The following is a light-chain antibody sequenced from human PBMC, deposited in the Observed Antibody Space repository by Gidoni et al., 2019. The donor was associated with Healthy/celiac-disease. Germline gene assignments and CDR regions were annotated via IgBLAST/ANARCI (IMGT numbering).Light chain of an antibody. CDR3: QQSYSTSSIT. Sequence: DIQMTQSPSSLSASVGDRVTITCRASQSISSYLNWHQQKPGKAPKLLIYAASSLQSGVPSRFSCSGSWTDFTLTISSLQPEDFATYYCQQSYSTSSITFGQGTRLEIK. CDR2: AAS. V-gene: IGKV1-39*01. CDR1: QSISSY. J-gene: IGKJ5*01.